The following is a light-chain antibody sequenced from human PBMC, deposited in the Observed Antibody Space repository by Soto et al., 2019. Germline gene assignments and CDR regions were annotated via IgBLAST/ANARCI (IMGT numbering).Light chain of an antibody. CDR1: SSDVGSYNL. V-gene: IGLV2-23*01. CDR2: EGS. J-gene: IGLJ1*01. CDR3: CSYAGSSTLGV. Sequence: SALTQPASLSGSPGQSITLSCTGTSSDVGSYNLVSWYQQHPGKAPKLMIYEGSKRPSGVSNRFSGSKSGNTASLTISGLQAEDEADYYCCSYAGSSTLGVFGTGTKVTVL.